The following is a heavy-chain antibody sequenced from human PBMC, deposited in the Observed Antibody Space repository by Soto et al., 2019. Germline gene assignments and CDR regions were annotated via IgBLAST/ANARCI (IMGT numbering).Heavy chain of an antibody. CDR1: GYTFTSYG. J-gene: IGHJ3*02. D-gene: IGHD2-2*01. Sequence: ASVKVSCKASGYTFTSYGISWVRQAPGQGLEWMRWISAYNGNTNYAQKLQGRVTMTTDTSTSTAYMELRSLRSDDTAVYYCARPRDIVVVPAANGYDAFDIWGQGTMVTVS. CDR2: ISAYNGNT. CDR3: ARPRDIVVVPAANGYDAFDI. V-gene: IGHV1-18*01.